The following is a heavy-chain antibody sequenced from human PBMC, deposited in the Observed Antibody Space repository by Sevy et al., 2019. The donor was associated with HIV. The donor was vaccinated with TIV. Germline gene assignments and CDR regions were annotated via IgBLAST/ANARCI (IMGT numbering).Heavy chain of an antibody. Sequence: GGSLRLSCAASGFTFSSYAMSWVRRAPGKGLEWVSAISGSGGSTYYADSVKGRFTISRDNSKNMLYLQMNSLRAEDTAVYYCAKAPGGGPDYWGQGTLVTVSS. CDR3: AKAPGGGPDY. J-gene: IGHJ4*02. CDR2: ISGSGGST. V-gene: IGHV3-23*01. CDR1: GFTFSSYA. D-gene: IGHD3-16*01.